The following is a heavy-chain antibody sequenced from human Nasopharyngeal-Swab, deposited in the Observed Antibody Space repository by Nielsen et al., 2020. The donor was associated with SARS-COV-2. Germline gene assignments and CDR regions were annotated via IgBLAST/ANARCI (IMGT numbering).Heavy chain of an antibody. D-gene: IGHD4-17*01. CDR1: GFTFSSLW. CDR2: NNSDGGSS. V-gene: IGHV3-74*01. J-gene: IGHJ4*02. CDR3: ARGGYGAIDY. Sequence: GESLKISCAASGFTFSSLWMHWVRQAPGTGLVWVSYNNSDGGSSTYADSVKGRFTISRDNAKNTLYLQMDSLRAEDTAVYYCARGGYGAIDYWGQGALVTVSS.